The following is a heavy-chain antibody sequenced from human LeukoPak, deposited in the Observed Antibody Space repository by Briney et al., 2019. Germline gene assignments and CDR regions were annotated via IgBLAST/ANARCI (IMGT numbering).Heavy chain of an antibody. CDR2: INHSGST. D-gene: IGHD3-22*01. V-gene: IGHV4-34*01. CDR1: GGSFSGYY. J-gene: IGHJ4*02. Sequence: SETLSLTCAVYGGSFSGYYWSWIRQPPGKVLEWIGEINHSGSTNYNPSLKSRVTISVDTSKNQFSLKLSSVTAADTAVYYCARDRYYYDSSGSVFDYWGQGTLVTVSS. CDR3: ARDRYYYDSSGSVFDY.